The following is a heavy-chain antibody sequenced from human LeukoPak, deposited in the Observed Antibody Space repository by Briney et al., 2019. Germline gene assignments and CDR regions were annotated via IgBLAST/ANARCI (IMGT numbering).Heavy chain of an antibody. CDR3: ARVTGMEDQLLYDALDI. Sequence: GASVKVSCKASGYTFIAYYMHWVRQAPGQGLEWMGWINPNSGGTKYAQKFQGRVTMTRDTSISTGYTELSRLRSDDTAVYYCARVTGMEDQLLYDALDIWGQGTMVTVSS. D-gene: IGHD2/OR15-2a*01. CDR2: INPNSGGT. CDR1: GYTFIAYY. J-gene: IGHJ3*02. V-gene: IGHV1-2*02.